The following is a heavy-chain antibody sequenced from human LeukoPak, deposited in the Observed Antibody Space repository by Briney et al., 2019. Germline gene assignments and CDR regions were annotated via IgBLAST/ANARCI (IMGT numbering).Heavy chain of an antibody. CDR2: IWYDGSNK. J-gene: IGHJ4*01. D-gene: IGHD4-17*01. CDR3: AKDLNGDYLDY. Sequence: GESLRLSCAASGFTFNNYGMHWVRQAPGKGLEWVAVIWYDGSNKYYADSVRGRFNISRDNSKNTVYLHLHSLRAEDTAVYYCAKDLNGDYLDYWGLGTLVTVSS. CDR1: GFTFNNYG. V-gene: IGHV3-33*06.